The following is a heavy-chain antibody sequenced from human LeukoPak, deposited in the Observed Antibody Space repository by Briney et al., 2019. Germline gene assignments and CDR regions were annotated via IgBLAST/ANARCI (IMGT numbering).Heavy chain of an antibody. V-gene: IGHV4-4*07. CDR3: ARDKSIAAPGVFDY. Sequence: SETLSLTCTVTGGSISSYYWSWIRQPAGKGLEWIGRIYTSGSTNYNPSLKSRVTISVDTSKNQFSLKLSSVTAADTAVYYCARDKSIAAPGVFDYWGQGTLVTVSS. D-gene: IGHD6-6*01. CDR2: IYTSGST. CDR1: GGSISSYY. J-gene: IGHJ4*02.